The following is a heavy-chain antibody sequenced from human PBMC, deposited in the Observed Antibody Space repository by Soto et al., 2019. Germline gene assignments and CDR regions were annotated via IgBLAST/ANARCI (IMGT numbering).Heavy chain of an antibody. Sequence: PGGSLRLSCAASGFTFSNYAMTWVRQAPGKGLEWASSISISGDRMHHADSVKGRFTISRDNSMDTLYPQMNSLRAEDTAVYYCATRGYCIGIGCREDYYGMDVWGQGTTVTVSS. CDR1: GFTFSNYA. V-gene: IGHV3-23*01. J-gene: IGHJ6*02. D-gene: IGHD2-2*01. CDR2: ISISGDRM. CDR3: ATRGYCIGIGCREDYYGMDV.